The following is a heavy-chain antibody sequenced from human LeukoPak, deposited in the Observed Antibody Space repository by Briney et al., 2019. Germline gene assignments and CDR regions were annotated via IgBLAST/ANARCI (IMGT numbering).Heavy chain of an antibody. D-gene: IGHD3-10*01. Sequence: QPGGSLRLSCEASGVTFSSYVMSWVRQAPGKGLEWVSAISGSGGSTYYADSVKGRFTISRDNSKNTLYLQMNSLRAEDTAVYYCAKSLINGSGSYYASGLFDYWGQGTLVTVSS. J-gene: IGHJ4*02. CDR3: AKSLINGSGSYYASGLFDY. V-gene: IGHV3-23*01. CDR1: GVTFSSYV. CDR2: ISGSGGST.